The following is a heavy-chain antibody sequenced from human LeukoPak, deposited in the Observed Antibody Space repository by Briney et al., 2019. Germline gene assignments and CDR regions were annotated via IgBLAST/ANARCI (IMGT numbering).Heavy chain of an antibody. V-gene: IGHV3-53*01. D-gene: IGHD6-25*01. Sequence: GGSLRLSCAASGFTFSSNYMSWVRQAPGEGLEWVSVIYSGGSTYYADSVKGRFTISRDNSKNTLYLQMNSLRAEDTAVYYCARGPGAAYNWFNPWGQGTLVTVSS. CDR1: GFTFSSNY. CDR3: ARGPGAAYNWFNP. CDR2: IYSGGST. J-gene: IGHJ5*02.